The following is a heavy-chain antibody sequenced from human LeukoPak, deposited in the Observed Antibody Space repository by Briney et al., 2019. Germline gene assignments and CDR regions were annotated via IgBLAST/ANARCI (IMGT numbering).Heavy chain of an antibody. D-gene: IGHD1-26*01. V-gene: IGHV3-48*03. CDR1: GFTFSSFE. J-gene: IGHJ4*02. CDR3: ASSDAKFALPGFYY. CDR2: ISSSGTTT. Sequence: GGSLRLSCAASGFTFSSFEMKWVRQGPGKGLEWVSYISSSGTTTYYADSVKGRFTISRENAKNSLYLQMNSLTVGETAFYYCASSDAKFALPGFYYWGQGTLVSVSS.